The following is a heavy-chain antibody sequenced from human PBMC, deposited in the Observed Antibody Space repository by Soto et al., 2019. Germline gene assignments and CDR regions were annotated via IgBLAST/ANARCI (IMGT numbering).Heavy chain of an antibody. J-gene: IGHJ4*02. CDR3: ARLYTWIMDY. CDR2: IWYAGTNK. V-gene: IGHV3-33*01. CDR1: GFTFSSYG. Sequence: GVSLRLSCAASGFTFSSYGMHWVRQAPGKGLEWVAVIWYAGTNKYYADSVKGRFTISRDNSKNTLYLQIDSLRAEDTAVYYCARLYTWIMDYWGQGTMVTVSS. D-gene: IGHD5-12*01.